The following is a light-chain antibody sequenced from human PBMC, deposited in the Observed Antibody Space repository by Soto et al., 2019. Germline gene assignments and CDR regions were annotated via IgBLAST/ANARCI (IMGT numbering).Light chain of an antibody. J-gene: IGLJ1*01. CDR3: LLYYGGAQVGV. CDR2: STD. V-gene: IGLV7-43*01. CDR1: TGAVTSGYY. Sequence: QAVVTQEPSLTVSPGGTVTLTCASSTGAVTSGYYPNWFQQKPGQAPRALIYSTDNKHPWTPARFSGSLLGGKAALTLSGVQPEDEAEYYCLLYYGGAQVGVFGTGTKLTVL.